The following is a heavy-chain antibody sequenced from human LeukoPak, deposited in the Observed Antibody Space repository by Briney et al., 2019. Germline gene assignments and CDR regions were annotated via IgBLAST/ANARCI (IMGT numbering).Heavy chain of an antibody. D-gene: IGHD3-16*02. CDR3: ARSKDYVWGTYRWALGY. CDR1: GGSFSGYF. Sequence: SETLSLTCAVYGGSFSGYFWSWIRQAPGKGLEWIGEINHTGSTNYNPSLKSRVTISVDTSKNQFSLKVSSVTDADTAVYYCARSKDYVWGTYRWALGYWGQGTLVTVSS. J-gene: IGHJ4*02. CDR2: INHTGST. V-gene: IGHV4-34*01.